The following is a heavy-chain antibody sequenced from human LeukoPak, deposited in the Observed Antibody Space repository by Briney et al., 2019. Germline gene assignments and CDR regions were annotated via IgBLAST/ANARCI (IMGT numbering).Heavy chain of an antibody. D-gene: IGHD2-21*01. CDR1: GYTFTSYD. CDR2: MNPNSGNT. V-gene: IGHV1-8*01. J-gene: IGHJ6*03. CDR3: ARGRPRIPILNYYYYYMDV. Sequence: ASVKVSCKASGYTFTSYDINWVRQATGQGREWMGWMNPNSGNTGYAQKFQGRVTMTSNTSISPAYMELSSLRSEYTAVYYCARGRPRIPILNYYYYYMDVWGKGTTVTVSS.